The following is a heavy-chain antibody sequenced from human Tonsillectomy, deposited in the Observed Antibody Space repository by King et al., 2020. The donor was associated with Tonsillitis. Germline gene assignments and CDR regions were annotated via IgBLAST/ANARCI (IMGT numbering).Heavy chain of an antibody. CDR3: ARSIRSAVVGWYFEL. V-gene: IGHV3-64*07. J-gene: IGHJ2*01. D-gene: IGHD2-21*01. CDR2: ISSNAYTT. CDR1: GFTFSSYA. Sequence: VQLVESGGGLVQPGGSLRLSCAASGFTFSSYAMHLVRQAPGKGLEYVSVISSNAYTTDYADSVKGRFTISRDNSKDTLYLQMGSLRAEDMAVYYCARSIRSAVVGWYFELWGRGILVTVST.